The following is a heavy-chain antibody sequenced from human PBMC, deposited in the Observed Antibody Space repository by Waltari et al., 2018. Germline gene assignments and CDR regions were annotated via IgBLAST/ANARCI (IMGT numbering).Heavy chain of an antibody. CDR1: GFTFSNAW. J-gene: IGHJ5*02. D-gene: IGHD3-3*01. V-gene: IGHV3-15*01. CDR3: TTDSGVVQNWFNP. CDR2: IKSKTHGGTT. Sequence: EMQLVESGGGLVKPGGSLRLSCAASGFTFSNAWMSWVRQAPGKGLEWVCRIKSKTHGGTTDYAAPVKGRFTISRDDSKSTVDLQMDSLKTEDTAVYYCTTDSGVVQNWFNPWGPGTLVTVSS.